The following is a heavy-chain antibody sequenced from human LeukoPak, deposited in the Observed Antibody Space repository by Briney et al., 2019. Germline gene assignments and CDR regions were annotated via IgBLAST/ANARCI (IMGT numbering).Heavy chain of an antibody. Sequence: GGSLRLSCAASGFTFSDYYMSWIRQAPGKGLEWVSYISSSGSTIYYADSVKGRFTISRDNAKNSLYLQMNSLRAEDTAVYYCARDSISGWYVSYYFDYWGQGTLVIVSS. J-gene: IGHJ4*02. CDR2: ISSSGSTI. CDR3: ARDSISGWYVSYYFDY. V-gene: IGHV3-11*01. CDR1: GFTFSDYY. D-gene: IGHD6-19*01.